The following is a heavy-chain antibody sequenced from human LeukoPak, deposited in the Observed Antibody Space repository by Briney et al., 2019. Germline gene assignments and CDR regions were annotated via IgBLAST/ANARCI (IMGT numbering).Heavy chain of an antibody. V-gene: IGHV4-38-2*02. D-gene: IGHD3-3*01. CDR3: ARGAFGVLLSAFDI. Sequence: PSETLSLTCTVSGDSISSGYYWGWIRQPPGKGLEWVGNIYHSGSTYSNPSLKSRVIISVDTSKNQFSLKLSSVTAADTAVYWCARGAFGVLLSAFDIWGQGTMVTVSS. CDR1: GDSISSGYY. J-gene: IGHJ3*02. CDR2: IYHSGST.